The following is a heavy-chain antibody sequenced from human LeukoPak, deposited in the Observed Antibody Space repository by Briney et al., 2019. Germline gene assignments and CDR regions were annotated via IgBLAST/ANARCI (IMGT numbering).Heavy chain of an antibody. Sequence: SETLSLTCAVYGGSFSGYYWSWIRQPPGKGLEWIGEINHNGSTNYNPSLKSRVTISVSMSNNQSSLKLSSVTAADTAMYFCARGGYYGSGSYDLWGQGTLVTVSS. CDR1: GGSFSGYY. CDR3: ARGGYYGSGSYDL. J-gene: IGHJ5*02. V-gene: IGHV4-34*01. CDR2: INHNGST. D-gene: IGHD3-10*01.